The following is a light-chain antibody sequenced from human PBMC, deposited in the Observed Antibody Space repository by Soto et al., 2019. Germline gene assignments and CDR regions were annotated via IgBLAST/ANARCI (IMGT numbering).Light chain of an antibody. V-gene: IGKV1-27*01. CDR2: AXS. J-gene: IGKJ1*01. CDR3: QKYNSAPRT. Sequence: DIQMTQSPSSLSASVGDRVTITCRASQGISNYLACYHQKPGKVXXXXSXAXSXLQSGVPSRFSGSGSGTDFTLTISSLQPEDVATYYCQKYNSAPRTFGQGTKVDIK. CDR1: QGISNY.